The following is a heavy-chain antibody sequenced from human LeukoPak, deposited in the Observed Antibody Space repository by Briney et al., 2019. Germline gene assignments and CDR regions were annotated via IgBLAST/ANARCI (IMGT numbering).Heavy chain of an antibody. J-gene: IGHJ4*02. V-gene: IGHV3-30*18. CDR2: ISYDGSNK. CDR3: AKERYFDY. Sequence: GGSLRFSCAASGFTFSSYGMHWVRQAPGKGLEWVAVISYDGSNKYYADSVKGRFTISRDNSKNTLYLQMNSLRAEDTAVYYCAKERYFDYWGQGTLVTVSS. CDR1: GFTFSSYG.